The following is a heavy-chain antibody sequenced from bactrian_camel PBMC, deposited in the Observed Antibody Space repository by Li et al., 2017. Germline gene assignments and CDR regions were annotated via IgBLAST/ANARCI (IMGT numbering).Heavy chain of an antibody. D-gene: IGHD5*01. CDR2: IMILGGTT. CDR3: AAGWSFGVGTLLRRHYNY. Sequence: DVQLVESGGGLVQPGGSLRLACEASGFAFSGKGMSWVRQAPGKGLEGVAAIMILGGTTYYADSVKGRFTISQDNAKNMVYLQLNSLEPEDTAMYYCAAGWSFGVGTLLRRHYNYWGQGTQVTVS. V-gene: IGHV3S40*01. CDR1: GFAFSGKG. J-gene: IGHJ4*01.